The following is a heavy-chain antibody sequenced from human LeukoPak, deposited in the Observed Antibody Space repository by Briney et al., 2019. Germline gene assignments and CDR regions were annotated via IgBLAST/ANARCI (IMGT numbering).Heavy chain of an antibody. CDR2: ISSSSSYI. Sequence: GGSLRLSCAASGFTFSSYSMNWVRQAPGKGLEWVSSISSSSSYIYYADSVKGRFTISRDNAKNSLYLQMNSLRAEDTAVYYCASCSSTSCYSTMFDPWGQGTLDTVSS. J-gene: IGHJ5*02. CDR3: ASCSSTSCYSTMFDP. V-gene: IGHV3-21*01. CDR1: GFTFSSYS. D-gene: IGHD2-2*01.